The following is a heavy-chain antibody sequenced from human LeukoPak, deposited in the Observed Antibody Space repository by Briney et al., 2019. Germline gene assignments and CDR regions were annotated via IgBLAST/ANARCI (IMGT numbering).Heavy chain of an antibody. Sequence: SETLSLTCTVSGGSISSSSYYWGWIRQPPGKGLEWIGSTYYSGSTYYNPSLKSRVTISVDTSKNQFSLKLSSVTAADTAMYYCARPGFDSSGSYKVRYFDYWGQGTLVTVSS. V-gene: IGHV4-39*01. CDR2: TYYSGST. J-gene: IGHJ4*02. CDR1: GGSISSSSYY. CDR3: ARPGFDSSGSYKVRYFDY. D-gene: IGHD3-22*01.